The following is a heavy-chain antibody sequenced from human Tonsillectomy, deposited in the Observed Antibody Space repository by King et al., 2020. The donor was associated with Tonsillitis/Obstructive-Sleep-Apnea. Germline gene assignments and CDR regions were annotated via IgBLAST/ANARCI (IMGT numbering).Heavy chain of an antibody. CDR2: IYYSGST. V-gene: IGHV4-61*01. CDR1: GGSVSSGSDY. CDR3: ARVPGAGLRWFDP. D-gene: IGHD3-10*01. Sequence: VQLQESGPGLVKPSETLSLTCTVSGGSVSSGSDYWSWIRQPPGKGLEWIGYIYYSGSTNYNPSLKSRVTISVDTSKNQFSLKLGSVTAADTAVYYCARVPGAGLRWFDPWGQGTRVTVSS. J-gene: IGHJ5*02.